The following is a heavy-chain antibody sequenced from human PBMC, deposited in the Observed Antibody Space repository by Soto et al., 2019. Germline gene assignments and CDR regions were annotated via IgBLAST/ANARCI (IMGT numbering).Heavy chain of an antibody. V-gene: IGHV4-59*01. CDR1: GGSMNTYY. CDR3: ARGSGNPFDY. CDR2: IYSSGST. D-gene: IGHD2-15*01. Sequence: SETLSLTCSVSGGSMNTYYWSWIRQPPGKGLEWIGYIYSSGSTNYKLSLKSRVVFSVDTSKNQFSLKLSSVTAADTAVYYCARGSGNPFDYWGRGTLGTVSS. J-gene: IGHJ4*02.